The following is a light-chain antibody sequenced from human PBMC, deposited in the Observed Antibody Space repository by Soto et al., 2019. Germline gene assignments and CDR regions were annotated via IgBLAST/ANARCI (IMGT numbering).Light chain of an antibody. CDR1: QSLRSTS. Sequence: EIVLTQSPLTLSLSPGERATLSCRASQSLRSTSLAWYQQKPGQAPRLLISGASTRAADIPDRFSGSGSGTDFTLTIGRLEPEDLAVYYCQQYDSSPRTFGQGTKVEIK. CDR3: QQYDSSPRT. J-gene: IGKJ1*01. CDR2: GAS. V-gene: IGKV3-20*01.